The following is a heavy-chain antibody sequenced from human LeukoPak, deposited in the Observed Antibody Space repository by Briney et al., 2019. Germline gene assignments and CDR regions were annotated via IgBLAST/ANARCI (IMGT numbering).Heavy chain of an antibody. CDR2: IKSDGSST. D-gene: IGHD3-10*01. CDR3: ARISTMVRHY. J-gene: IGHJ4*02. CDR1: GFTFRSYW. V-gene: IGHV3-74*03. Sequence: GGSLRLSCAVSGFTFRSYWMHWVRQAPGKGLVWVSSIKSDGSSTTYADSVKGRFTISRDNAENTLYLQMNGLRVEDTAVYYCARISTMVRHYWGQGTLVTVSS.